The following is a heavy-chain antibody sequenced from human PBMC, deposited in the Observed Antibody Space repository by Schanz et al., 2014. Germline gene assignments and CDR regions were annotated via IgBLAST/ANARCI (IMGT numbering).Heavy chain of an antibody. CDR1: TSLFSRSV. CDR2: ISNSGTTI. V-gene: IGHV3-48*03. Sequence: EVQLLESGGGVVRPGRSLTLSCAVSTSLFSRSVIHWVRQAPGKGLEWVSYISNSGTTIYYADSVKGRFTISRDNAKNSLYLQMNSLRAEDTAVYYCARPSDSSWYMDVWGKGTTVTVSS. D-gene: IGHD2-21*02. J-gene: IGHJ6*03. CDR3: ARPSDSSWYMDV.